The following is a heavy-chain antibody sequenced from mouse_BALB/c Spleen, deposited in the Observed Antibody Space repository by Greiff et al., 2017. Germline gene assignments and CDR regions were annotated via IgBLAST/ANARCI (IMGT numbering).Heavy chain of an antibody. Sequence: EVKLQESGAELVKPGASVKLSCTASGFNIKDTYMHWVKQRPEQGLEWIGRIDPANGNTKYDPKFQGKATITADTSSNTAYLQLSSLTSEDTAVYYCASRTTVVEGAMDYWGQGTSVTVSS. CDR2: IDPANGNT. D-gene: IGHD1-1*01. CDR1: GFNIKDTY. V-gene: IGHV14-3*02. J-gene: IGHJ4*01. CDR3: ASRTTVVEGAMDY.